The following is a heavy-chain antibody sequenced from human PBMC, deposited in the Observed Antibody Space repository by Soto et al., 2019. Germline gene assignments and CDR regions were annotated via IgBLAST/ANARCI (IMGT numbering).Heavy chain of an antibody. CDR2: IIHIFGTA. D-gene: IGHD1-26*01. CDR3: ASTTSPEPFDY. V-gene: IGHV1-69*13. J-gene: IGHJ4*02. CDR1: VYSISGYL. Sequence: SVKVSCKASVYSISGYLMHWVRLTPGQGLEWIGGIIHIFGTANYAQKFQGRVTITADESTSTAYMELSSLRSEDTAVYYCASTTSPEPFDYWGQGTLVTVSS.